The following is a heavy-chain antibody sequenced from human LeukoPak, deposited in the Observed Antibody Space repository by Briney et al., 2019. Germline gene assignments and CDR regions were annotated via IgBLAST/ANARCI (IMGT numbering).Heavy chain of an antibody. D-gene: IGHD3-10*01. CDR3: ARDRFGVYYGSGSSPIDP. Sequence: GGSLRLSCAASGFTFSSYAMYWVRQAPGKGLEWVAVISYDGSNKYYADSVKGRFTISRDNSKNTLYLQMNSLRAEDTAVYYCARDRFGVYYGSGSSPIDPWGQGTLVTVSS. CDR2: ISYDGSNK. CDR1: GFTFSSYA. V-gene: IGHV3-30-3*01. J-gene: IGHJ5*02.